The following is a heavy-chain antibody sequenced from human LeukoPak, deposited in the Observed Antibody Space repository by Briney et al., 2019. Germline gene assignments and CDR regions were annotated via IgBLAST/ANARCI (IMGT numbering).Heavy chain of an antibody. J-gene: IGHJ5*02. V-gene: IGHV3-23*01. CDR3: AKRPNHIVATGWFDP. Sequence: PGGSLRLSCAASGFTFSSYAMSWVRQAPGKRREGVSAISGSGGSTYYADSVKGRFTISRDNSKNPLYLQMNSLRAEDTAVYYCAKRPNHIVATGWFDPWGQGTLVTVSS. CDR1: GFTFSSYA. D-gene: IGHD5-12*01. CDR2: ISGSGGST.